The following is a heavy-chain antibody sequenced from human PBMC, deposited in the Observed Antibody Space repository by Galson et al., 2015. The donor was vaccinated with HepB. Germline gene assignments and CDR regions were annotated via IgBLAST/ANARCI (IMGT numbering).Heavy chain of an antibody. CDR1: GYTFTYYA. CDR3: ARVAIFGVVQYGMDV. J-gene: IGHJ6*02. Sequence: SVKVSCKASGYTFTYYAMHWVRQAPGQGLEWMGIINPSGGSTSYAQKFQGRVTMTRDTSTSTVYMELSSLRSEDTAVYYCARVAIFGVVQYGMDVWGQGTTVTVSS. D-gene: IGHD3-3*01. V-gene: IGHV1-46*01. CDR2: INPSGGST.